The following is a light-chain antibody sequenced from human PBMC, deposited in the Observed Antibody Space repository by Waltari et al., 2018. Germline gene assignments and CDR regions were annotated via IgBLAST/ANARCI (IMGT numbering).Light chain of an antibody. J-gene: IGKJ1*01. CDR1: QSVSSY. Sequence: EIVLTQSPGTMSLSPGDRATFSCWASQSVSSYLAWSQQKPGQAPRLLIYHASTWATGIPDRFSGSGSGTDFSLTISRLEPEDFAMYYCHQYVESPATFGQGTKVEIK. V-gene: IGKV3-20*01. CDR3: HQYVESPAT. CDR2: HAS.